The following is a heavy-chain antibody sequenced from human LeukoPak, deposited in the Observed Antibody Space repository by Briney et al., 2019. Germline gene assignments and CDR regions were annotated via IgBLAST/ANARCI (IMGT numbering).Heavy chain of an antibody. D-gene: IGHD3-3*01. CDR2: IRYDGSNK. J-gene: IGHJ6*03. V-gene: IGHV3-30*02. Sequence: GGSLRLSCAASGFTLSSYGMHWVRQAPGKGLEWVAFIRYDGSNKYYADSVKGRFTISRDNSKNTLYLQMNSLRAEDTAVYYCAKDPPSYDFWSGYHDYYYYYMDVWGKGTTVTVSS. CDR1: GFTLSSYG. CDR3: AKDPPSYDFWSGYHDYYYYYMDV.